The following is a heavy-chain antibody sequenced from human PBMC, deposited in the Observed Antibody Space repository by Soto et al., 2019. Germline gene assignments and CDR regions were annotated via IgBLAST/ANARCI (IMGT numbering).Heavy chain of an antibody. V-gene: IGHV4-34*01. J-gene: IGHJ5*02. CDR1: GGSFSGYY. Sequence: ATLSLTCAVYGGSFSGYYWSWIRQPPGKGLEWIGEINHSGSTNYNPSLKSRVTISVDTSKNQFSLKLSSVTAADTAVYYCAAVGVITIFGVVILDNWFDPWGQGTLVTVSS. CDR3: AAVGVITIFGVVILDNWFDP. CDR2: INHSGST. D-gene: IGHD3-3*01.